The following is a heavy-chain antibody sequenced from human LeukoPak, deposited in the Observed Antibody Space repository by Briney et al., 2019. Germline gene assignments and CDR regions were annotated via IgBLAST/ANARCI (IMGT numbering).Heavy chain of an antibody. CDR2: ISYDGSNK. J-gene: IGHJ4*02. V-gene: IGHV3-30-3*01. CDR3: ARAVGADHFDY. Sequence: PGGSLRLSCAASGFTFSSYAMHWVRQAPGKGLEWVAVISYDGSNKYYADSVKGRFTISRDNSKNTLYLQMNSLRAEDTAVYYCARAVGADHFDYWGQGTLVTVSS. CDR1: GFTFSSYA. D-gene: IGHD1-26*01.